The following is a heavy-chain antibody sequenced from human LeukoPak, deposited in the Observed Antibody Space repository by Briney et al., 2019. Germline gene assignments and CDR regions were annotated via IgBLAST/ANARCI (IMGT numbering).Heavy chain of an antibody. CDR2: IYYSGTT. D-gene: IGHD4-23*01. CDR3: ARNHGGWFDS. J-gene: IGHJ5*01. CDR1: GGSIRNFY. Sequence: SETLSLTCTVSGGSIRNFYWSWIRQPPGKGLKWIGYIYYSGTTKYNPSLKSRVTISVDTSKNQFSLKVNSVTVADTAAYYCARNHGGWFDSWGRGTLVTVSS. V-gene: IGHV4-59*01.